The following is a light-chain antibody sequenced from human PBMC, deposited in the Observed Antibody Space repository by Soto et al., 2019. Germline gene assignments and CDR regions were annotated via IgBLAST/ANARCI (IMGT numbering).Light chain of an antibody. V-gene: IGKV1-5*01. CDR3: QQYHSYSWT. Sequence: DIQMTQSPSTLSASVGDRVTITCRASQSVSNWLAWYQQKPGKAPELLIYDASSLESGVPSRFSGSGSGTEFTLTNSGLQPDDFATYYCQQYHSYSWTFGQGTKVEIK. CDR2: DAS. CDR1: QSVSNW. J-gene: IGKJ1*01.